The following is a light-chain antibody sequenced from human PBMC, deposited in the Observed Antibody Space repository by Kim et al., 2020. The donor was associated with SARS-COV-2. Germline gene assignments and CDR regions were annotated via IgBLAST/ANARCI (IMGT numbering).Light chain of an antibody. V-gene: IGKV3-15*01. CDR3: QKCVDGPQT. CDR2: GAS. J-gene: IGKJ1*01. Sequence: SPGKRPPLHFGAGRDVSNNLARDHQTHRQAPTLLIYGASTRATGLPARFSGGGSGAQFTLTISSLQSEDFAVYYCQKCVDGPQTFGQGTKV. CDR1: RDVSNN.